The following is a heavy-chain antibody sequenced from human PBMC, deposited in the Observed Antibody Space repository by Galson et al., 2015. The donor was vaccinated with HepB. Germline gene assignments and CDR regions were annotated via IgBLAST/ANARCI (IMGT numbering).Heavy chain of an antibody. V-gene: IGHV6-1*01. CDR1: GDSVSSNSAA. CDR2: THYRSKWYN. J-gene: IGHJ2*01. CDR3: ARGAGYSSGWHEHWYFDL. Sequence: CAISGDSVSSNSAAWNWIRQSPSRGLEWLGRTHYRSKWYNDYAVSVKSRITINPDTSKNQFSLQLNSVTPEDTAVYYCARGAGYSSGWHEHWYFDLWGRGTLVTVSS. D-gene: IGHD6-19*01.